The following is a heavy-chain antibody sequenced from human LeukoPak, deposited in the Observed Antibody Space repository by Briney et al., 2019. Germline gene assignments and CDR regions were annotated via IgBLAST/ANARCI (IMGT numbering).Heavy chain of an antibody. CDR2: INHDGSST. CDR3: ARVTSDSSGFAYYFDF. D-gene: IGHD3-22*01. Sequence: GGSLRLSCATSGFTFSTFWMHWVRQAPGKGLVWVSRINHDGSSTNYADSVKGRFTISRENARNSLYLQMSSLRAGDTAVYYCARVTSDSSGFAYYFDFWGQGTLVTVSS. J-gene: IGHJ4*02. CDR1: GFTFSTFW. V-gene: IGHV3-74*01.